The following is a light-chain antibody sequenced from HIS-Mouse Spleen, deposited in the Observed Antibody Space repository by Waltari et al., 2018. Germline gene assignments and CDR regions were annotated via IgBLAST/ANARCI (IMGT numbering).Light chain of an antibody. CDR3: CSYAGSSTFGV. CDR1: SSHVGSYNL. J-gene: IGLJ3*02. Sequence: QSALTQPASVSGSPGQSITIPCTGTSSHVGSYNLVPWYQQHPGKAPKLMIYEGSKRPSGVSNRFSGSKSGNTASLTISGLQAEDEADYYCCSYAGSSTFGVFGGGTKLTVL. V-gene: IGLV2-23*03. CDR2: EGS.